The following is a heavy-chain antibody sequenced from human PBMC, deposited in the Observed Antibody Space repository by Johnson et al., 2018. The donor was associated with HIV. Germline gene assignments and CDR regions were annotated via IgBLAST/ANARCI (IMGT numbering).Heavy chain of an antibody. D-gene: IGHD6-19*01. Sequence: LLVESGGGLVQPGRSLRLSCAASGFTFDDYAMHWVRQAPGKGREWVSGISWNSGFIGYADSVKGRFTISRDNAKNSLYLQMNSLRAEDTALYYCAKDIASGYTNGGTLDIWGQGTMVTVSS. CDR2: ISWNSGFI. CDR3: AKDIASGYTNGGTLDI. CDR1: GFTFDDYA. V-gene: IGHV3-9*01. J-gene: IGHJ3*02.